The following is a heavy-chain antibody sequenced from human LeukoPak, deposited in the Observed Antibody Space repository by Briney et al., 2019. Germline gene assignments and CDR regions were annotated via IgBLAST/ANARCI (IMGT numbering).Heavy chain of an antibody. V-gene: IGHV3-48*01. D-gene: IGHD3-10*01. Sequence: GGSLRLSCAASGFTFSSYSMNWVRQAPGKGLEWVSYISSSSSTIYYADSVKGRFTISRDNAKNSLYLQMNSLRAEDTAVYYCARVWMPDYYGSGALDYWGQGTLVTVSS. CDR3: ARVWMPDYYGSGALDY. J-gene: IGHJ4*02. CDR1: GFTFSSYS. CDR2: ISSSSSTI.